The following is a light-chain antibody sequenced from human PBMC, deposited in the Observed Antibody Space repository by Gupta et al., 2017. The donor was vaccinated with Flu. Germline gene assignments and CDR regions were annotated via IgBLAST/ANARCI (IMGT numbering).Light chain of an antibody. CDR2: WAS. Sequence: DIVMTQSPDSLAVSLGERATFNCKSSQTILYSSTNKNFLGWYQQKPGQPPRLLIYWASTRESGVPDRFSAGGSGTDFTLTISSLQAEDVAVYYCQQYYGTPTFGGGTKVEIK. V-gene: IGKV4-1*01. J-gene: IGKJ4*01. CDR1: QTILYSSTNKNF. CDR3: QQYYGTPT.